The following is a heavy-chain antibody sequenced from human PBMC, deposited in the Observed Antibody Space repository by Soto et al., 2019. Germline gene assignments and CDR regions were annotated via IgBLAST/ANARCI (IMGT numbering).Heavy chain of an antibody. Sequence: PSDTLSLTCSSSGGAIRNSRFHRRWIRQPPGKGLEWIGSIYYSGSTYYSPSLKSRVTISVDTSKNQFSLKLSSVTAADTAVYYCARRERAAGTDWWFDPWGQG. CDR1: GGAIRNSRFH. D-gene: IGHD6-13*01. CDR2: IYYSGST. J-gene: IGHJ5*02. V-gene: IGHV4-39*01. CDR3: ARRERAAGTDWWFDP.